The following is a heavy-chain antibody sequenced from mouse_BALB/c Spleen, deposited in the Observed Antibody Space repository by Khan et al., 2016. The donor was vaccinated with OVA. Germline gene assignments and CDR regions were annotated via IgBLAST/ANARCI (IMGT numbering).Heavy chain of an antibody. V-gene: IGHV3-2*02. CDR3: ARVYGGDFDY. D-gene: IGHD2-10*02. J-gene: IGHJ2*01. CDR1: GYSITSDYA. CDR2: ISYSGNT. Sequence: VQLKESGPGLVKPSQSLSLTCTVTGYSITSDYAWNWIRQFPGNKLEWMGFISYSGNTNSNPSLKSRISITRDTSKNQFFLQLNSVTTEDTARYYCARVYGGDFDYWGQGTTLTVSS.